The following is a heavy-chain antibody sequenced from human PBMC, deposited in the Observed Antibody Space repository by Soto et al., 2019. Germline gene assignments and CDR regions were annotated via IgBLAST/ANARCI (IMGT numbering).Heavy chain of an antibody. D-gene: IGHD7-27*01. CDR1: GGSFSGYY. J-gene: IGHJ5*02. CDR2: IINSGST. Sequence: QVQLQQWGAGLLKPSETLSLTCAVYGGSFSGYYWSWIRQPPGKGLEWSGEIINSGSTNYNPSLKSRVTISVDTSKNQLSLKLSAVTAADTAVYYCARGPSPVTGGGGKWFDPWGQGTLVTVSS. CDR3: ARGPSPVTGGGGKWFDP. V-gene: IGHV4-34*01.